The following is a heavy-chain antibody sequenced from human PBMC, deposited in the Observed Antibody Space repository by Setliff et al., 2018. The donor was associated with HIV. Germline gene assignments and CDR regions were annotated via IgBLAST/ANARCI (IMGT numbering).Heavy chain of an antibody. V-gene: IGHV3-48*03. J-gene: IGHJ4*02. Sequence: PGGSLRLSCAASGLIFSSYEMNWVRQAPGKGLEWISFIGGHGSIIHYADSVKGRFTISRDNARNSLYLQMNSLKADDTAVYYCARDVAVAGTEFWGQGTLVTVSS. D-gene: IGHD6-19*01. CDR1: GLIFSSYE. CDR2: IGGHGSII. CDR3: ARDVAVAGTEF.